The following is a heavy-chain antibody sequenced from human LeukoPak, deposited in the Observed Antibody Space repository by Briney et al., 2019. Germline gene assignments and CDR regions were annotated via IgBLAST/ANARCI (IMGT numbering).Heavy chain of an antibody. V-gene: IGHV1-69*01. CDR1: GGTFSSYA. J-gene: IGHJ4*02. CDR3: ARVTPTRAGTSGGWYVVFDY. D-gene: IGHD6-19*01. Sequence: SVKVSCKASGGTFSSYAISWVRQAPGQGLEWMGGIIPIFGTANYAQKFQGRVTITADESTSTAYMELSSLRSEDTAVYYCARVTPTRAGTSGGWYVVFDYWGQGTLVTVSS. CDR2: IIPIFGTA.